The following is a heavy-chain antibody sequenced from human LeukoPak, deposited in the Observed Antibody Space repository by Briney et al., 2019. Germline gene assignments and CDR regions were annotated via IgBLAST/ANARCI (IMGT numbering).Heavy chain of an antibody. CDR2: ISGSGGST. CDR1: GFTLSTYI. Sequence: GGSLRLSCAASGFTLSTYIMNWVRQAPGKGLEWVSAISGSGGSTYYADSVKGRFTISRDNSKNTLYLQMNSLRAEDTAVYYCARDTPAYYYDSSGLAGVYYFDYWGQGTLVTVSS. D-gene: IGHD3-22*01. CDR3: ARDTPAYYYDSSGLAGVYYFDY. V-gene: IGHV3-23*01. J-gene: IGHJ4*02.